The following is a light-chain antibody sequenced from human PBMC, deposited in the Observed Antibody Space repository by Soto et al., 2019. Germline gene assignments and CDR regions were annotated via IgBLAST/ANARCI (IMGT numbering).Light chain of an antibody. CDR3: SSYAGSNNYV. J-gene: IGLJ1*01. V-gene: IGLV2-8*01. CDR2: EVS. CDR1: SSDVGGYNY. Sequence: QSVLTQPPSASGSRGQSVTISCTGTSSDVGGYNYVSWYQQHPGKAPKLMIYEVSKRPSGVPDRFSGSKSGNTASLTVSGLQAEDEADYYCSSYAGSNNYVFGTGTKPPS.